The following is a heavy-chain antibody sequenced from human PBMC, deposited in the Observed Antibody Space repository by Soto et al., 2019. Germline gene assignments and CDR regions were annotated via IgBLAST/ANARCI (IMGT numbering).Heavy chain of an antibody. CDR1: GFTFSTYA. J-gene: IGHJ3*02. CDR3: AHPRGYGVFDAYDI. Sequence: EAQLLESGGGLVQPGGSLRLSCVASGFTFSTYAMNWVRQAPGKGLEWVSALTPSGGETFYADSVKGRFTISRDNSMNALYLQMNSLRVEDTAVYFSAHPRGYGVFDAYDIWGQGTMVTVSS. D-gene: IGHD4-17*01. CDR2: LTPSGGET. V-gene: IGHV3-23*01.